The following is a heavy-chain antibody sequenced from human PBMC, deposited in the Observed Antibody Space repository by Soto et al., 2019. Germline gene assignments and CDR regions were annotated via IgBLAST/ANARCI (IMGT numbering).Heavy chain of an antibody. J-gene: IGHJ5*02. CDR2: INHSGST. V-gene: IGHV4-34*01. CDR3: ARGREIAAAGTGCWFDP. Sequence: PSETLSLTCAVYGGSFSGYYWSWIRQPPGKGLEWIGEINHSGSTNYNPSLKSRVTISVDTSKNQFSLKLSSVTAADTAVYYCARGREIAAAGTGCWFDPWGQGTLVTVSS. D-gene: IGHD6-13*01. CDR1: GGSFSGYY.